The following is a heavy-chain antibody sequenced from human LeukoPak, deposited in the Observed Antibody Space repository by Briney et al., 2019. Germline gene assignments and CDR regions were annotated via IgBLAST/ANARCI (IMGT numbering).Heavy chain of an antibody. J-gene: IGHJ4*02. D-gene: IGHD3-10*01. CDR3: ARVYYATNFDY. Sequence: SETLSLTCTVSGGSISSSSYYWGWIRQPPGKGLEWIGSIYYSGSTYYNPSLKSRVTISVDTSKNQFSLKLSSVTAADTAVYYCARVYYATNFDYWGQGTLVTVSS. CDR1: GGSISSSSYY. CDR2: IYYSGST. V-gene: IGHV4-39*07.